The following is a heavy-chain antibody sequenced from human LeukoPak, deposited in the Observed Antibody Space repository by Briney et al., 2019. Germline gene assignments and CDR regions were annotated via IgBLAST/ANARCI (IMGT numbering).Heavy chain of an antibody. J-gene: IGHJ4*02. V-gene: IGHV3-74*01. D-gene: IGHD3-10*01. CDR1: GFTFSNYW. Sequence: GGSLRLPCAASGFTFSNYWVHWVRQAPGKGLVWVSRISRDGSTTNYADSVKGRFTVSRDNAKNTLNLQMNSLRAEDTAVYYCARDKKSGESSEIDYWGQGTLVTVSS. CDR3: ARDKKSGESSEIDY. CDR2: ISRDGSTT.